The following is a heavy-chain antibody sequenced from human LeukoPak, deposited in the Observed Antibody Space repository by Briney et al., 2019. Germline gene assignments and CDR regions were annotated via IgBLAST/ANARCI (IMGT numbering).Heavy chain of an antibody. D-gene: IGHD4-11*01. V-gene: IGHV1-69*13. CDR1: GGTFSSYA. J-gene: IGHJ6*03. CDR3: ARVRPDSNQDYYYYYYMDV. Sequence: SVKVSCKASGGTFSSYAIIWVRQAPGQGLEWMGGIIPIFGTANYAQKFQGRVTITADESTSTAYMELSSLRSEDTAVYYCARVRPDSNQDYYYYYYMDVWGKGTTVTVSS. CDR2: IIPIFGTA.